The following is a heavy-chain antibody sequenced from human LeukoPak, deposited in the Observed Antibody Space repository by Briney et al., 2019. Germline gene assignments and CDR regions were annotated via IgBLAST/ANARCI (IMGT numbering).Heavy chain of an antibody. CDR1: GGTFSSYA. V-gene: IGHV1-69*05. J-gene: IGHJ5*02. CDR2: IIPIFGTA. CDR3: ARSDSSSWYWRYNWFDP. D-gene: IGHD6-13*01. Sequence: SVKVSCKASGGTFSSYAISWVRQAPGQGLEWMGGIIPIFGTANYAQKFQGRVTITTDESTSTAYMELSGLRSEDTAVYYCARSDSSSWYWRYNWFDPWGQGTLVTVSS.